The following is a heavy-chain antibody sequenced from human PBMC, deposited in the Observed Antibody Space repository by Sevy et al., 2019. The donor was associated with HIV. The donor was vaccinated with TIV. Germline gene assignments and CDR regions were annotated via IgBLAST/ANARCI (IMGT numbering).Heavy chain of an antibody. CDR2: ISYDGSNK. CDR1: GFTFSSYA. CDR3: ARDKYCGGDCSIGGAFDI. Sequence: GGSLRLSCAASGFTFSSYAMHWVRQAPGKGLEWVAVISYDGSNKYYADSVKGRFTISRDNSKNTLHLQMNSLRAEDTAVYYCARDKYCGGDCSIGGAFDIWGQGTMVTVSS. V-gene: IGHV3-30*04. J-gene: IGHJ3*02. D-gene: IGHD2-21*02.